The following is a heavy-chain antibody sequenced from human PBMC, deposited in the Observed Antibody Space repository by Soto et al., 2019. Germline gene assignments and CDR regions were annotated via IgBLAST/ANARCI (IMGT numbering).Heavy chain of an antibody. Sequence: SVKVSCKASGGTFSSYTISWVRQAPGKGLEWMGGIIPIFGTANYAQKFQGRVTITADESTSTAYMELSSLRSEDTAVYYCARVGALSSSSWYHLYYYYGMDVWGQGTTVTSP. CDR1: GGTFSSYT. V-gene: IGHV1-69*13. CDR3: ARVGALSSSSWYHLYYYYGMDV. D-gene: IGHD6-13*01. J-gene: IGHJ6*02. CDR2: IIPIFGTA.